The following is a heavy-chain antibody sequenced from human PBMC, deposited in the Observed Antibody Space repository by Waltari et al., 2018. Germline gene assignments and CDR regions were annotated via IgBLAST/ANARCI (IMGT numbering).Heavy chain of an antibody. V-gene: IGHV3-21*01. CDR3: ARDLGIAVAGY. CDR2: SSSSSSYI. CDR1: GFTFSSYS. J-gene: IGHJ4*02. D-gene: IGHD6-19*01. Sequence: EVQLVESGGGLVKPGGSLRLSCAASGFTFSSYSMHWVRQAPGKGLEWVSSSSSSSSYIYYADSVKGRFTISRDNAKNSLYLQMNSLRAEDTAVYYCARDLGIAVAGYWGQGTLVTVSS.